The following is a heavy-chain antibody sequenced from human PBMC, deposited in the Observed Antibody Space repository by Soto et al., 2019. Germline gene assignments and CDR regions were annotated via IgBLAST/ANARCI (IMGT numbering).Heavy chain of an antibody. V-gene: IGHV3-23*01. J-gene: IGHJ4*02. Sequence: EVQLLDSGGGLVQPGGSLRLSCAASGFTFSNYAVSWVRQAPGKGLDWVSTISGAGSNTYYADSVKGRFSISRDNSKNMAYLEMKNLRAEDTAVYYCAKERLARGIDYWGQGTLVTVSS. CDR2: ISGAGSNT. CDR1: GFTFSNYA. CDR3: AKERLARGIDY. D-gene: IGHD3-10*01.